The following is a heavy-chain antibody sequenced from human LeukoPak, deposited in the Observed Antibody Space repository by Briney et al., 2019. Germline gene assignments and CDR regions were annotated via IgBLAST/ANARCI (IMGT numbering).Heavy chain of an antibody. D-gene: IGHD5-18*01. J-gene: IGHJ5*02. V-gene: IGHV3-7*01. CDR3: ARDSTGYGYEEWS. CDR1: GFTFSSYW. CDR2: IKQDGSEN. Sequence: QTGGSLRLSCVASGFTFSSYWMSWVRQAPGKGLEWVANIKQDGSENFYVDSVKGRFTISRDNAKNSLYLQMNSLRAEDTAMYYCARDSTGYGYEEWSWGQGTLVTVSS.